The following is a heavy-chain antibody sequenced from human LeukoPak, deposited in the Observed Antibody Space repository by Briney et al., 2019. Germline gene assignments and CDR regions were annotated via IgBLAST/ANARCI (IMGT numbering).Heavy chain of an antibody. CDR3: AKDRGPLPRGHDI. V-gene: IGHV3-23*01. D-gene: IGHD3-10*01. CDR2: ISGSGGST. J-gene: IGHJ3*02. CDR1: GFTFSSYS. Sequence: LTGGSLRLSCAASGFTFSSYSMSWVRQAPGKGLEWVSAISGSGGSTYYADSVKGRFTISRDNSKNTLYLQKNSLRAEDTAVYYCAKDRGPLPRGHDIWGQGTMVTVSS.